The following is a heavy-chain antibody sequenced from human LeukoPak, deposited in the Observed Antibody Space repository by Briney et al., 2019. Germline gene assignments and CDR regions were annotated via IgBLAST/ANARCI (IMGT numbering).Heavy chain of an antibody. CDR1: GLTFSNYW. J-gene: IGHJ4*02. CDR2: IRSKANNYAT. Sequence: GGSLRFSCAASGLTFSNYWMYWVRQAPGKGLEWVGRIRSKANNYATAYAASVKGRFTISRDDSKSTAYLQMNSLQIEDTAMYYCTMDYDSSGRWGQGTLVTVSS. V-gene: IGHV3-73*01. D-gene: IGHD3-22*01. CDR3: TMDYDSSGR.